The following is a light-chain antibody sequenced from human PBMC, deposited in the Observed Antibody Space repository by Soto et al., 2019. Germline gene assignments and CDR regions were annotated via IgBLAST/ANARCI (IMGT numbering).Light chain of an antibody. Sequence: EIVLTQSPGTLSLSPGERATLSCRTSQTVASAYLAWYQQKVGQAPRLLIYHTSTRASGLPDRFSGSGSGTDFTLPISRLEPDDSAVYYCQKYDSSLCTFGQGTKLEIK. V-gene: IGKV3-20*01. CDR2: HTS. CDR3: QKYDSSLCT. J-gene: IGKJ2*02. CDR1: QTVASAY.